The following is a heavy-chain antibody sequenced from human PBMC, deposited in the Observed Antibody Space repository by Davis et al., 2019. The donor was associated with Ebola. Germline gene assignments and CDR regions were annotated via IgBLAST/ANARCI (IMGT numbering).Heavy chain of an antibody. J-gene: IGHJ4*02. V-gene: IGHV4-39*01. Sequence: MPSETLSLTCTVSGGSISSSSFYWGWIRQPPGKGLEWIGIAYYNGDTYYNPSLSSRVTISLDTSKNQFSLKLSAVTAADTAVYYCAGDPDYWGQGTLVTVSS. CDR3: AGDPDY. CDR2: AYYNGDT. D-gene: IGHD2-21*01. CDR1: GGSISSSSFY.